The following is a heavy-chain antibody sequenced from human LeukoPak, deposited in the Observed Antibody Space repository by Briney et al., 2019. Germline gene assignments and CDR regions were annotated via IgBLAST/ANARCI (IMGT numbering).Heavy chain of an antibody. Sequence: GGSLRLSCAASGFTFSDYYMSWIRQAPGKGLEWVSYISSSSSYTKYADSVKGRFTISRDNAKNSLYLQMNSLRAEDTAVYYCARDHQGDYYGSGSVDYWGQGTLVTVSS. CDR1: GFTFSDYY. D-gene: IGHD3-10*01. CDR2: ISSSSSYT. V-gene: IGHV3-11*06. J-gene: IGHJ4*02. CDR3: ARDHQGDYYGSGSVDY.